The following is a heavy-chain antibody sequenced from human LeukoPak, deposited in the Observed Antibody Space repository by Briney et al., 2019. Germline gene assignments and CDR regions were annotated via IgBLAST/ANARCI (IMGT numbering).Heavy chain of an antibody. D-gene: IGHD6-19*01. J-gene: IGHJ4*02. V-gene: IGHV1-8*03. CDR1: GYTFTSCD. CDR2: MNPNSGNT. CDR3: ANSEGSGWYGGLFDGVHY. Sequence: ASVKVSCKASGYTFTSCDINWVRQATGQGLEWMGWMNPNSGNTGYAQKFQGRVTITRNTSISTAYMELSSLRSEDTAVYYCANSEGSGWYGGLFDGVHYWGQGTLVTVSS.